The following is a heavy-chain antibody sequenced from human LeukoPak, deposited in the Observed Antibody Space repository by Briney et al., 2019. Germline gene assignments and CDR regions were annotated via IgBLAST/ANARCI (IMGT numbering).Heavy chain of an antibody. J-gene: IGHJ4*02. CDR3: ARERILPYYFDY. V-gene: IGHV4-61*02. CDR1: GDSITSGNYY. Sequence: SQTLSLTCSVSGDSITSGNYYWTWIRQPAGKGLEWIGLIYTSGSTRYNPSLKSRITISLDTSKNQFSLQLNSVTAADTAVYYCARERILPYYFDYWGQGTLVTVSS. CDR2: IYTSGST. D-gene: IGHD2-15*01.